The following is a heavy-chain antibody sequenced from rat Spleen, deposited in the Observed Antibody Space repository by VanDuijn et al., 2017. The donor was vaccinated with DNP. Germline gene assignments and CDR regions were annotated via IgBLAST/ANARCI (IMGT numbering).Heavy chain of an antibody. CDR3: ARHEEYSSYVYGFAY. J-gene: IGHJ3*01. V-gene: IGHV5S13*01. D-gene: IGHD1-2*01. Sequence: EVQLVESGGGLVQPGRSLKLSCTASGFTFSNYGMAWVRQAPTKGLEWVASLSTGGDKSAYRDSVKGRFTISRDDAKNTQYLQMDSLRSEDTATYYCARHEEYSSYVYGFAYWGRGTLVTVSS. CDR1: GFTFSNYG. CDR2: LSTGGDKS.